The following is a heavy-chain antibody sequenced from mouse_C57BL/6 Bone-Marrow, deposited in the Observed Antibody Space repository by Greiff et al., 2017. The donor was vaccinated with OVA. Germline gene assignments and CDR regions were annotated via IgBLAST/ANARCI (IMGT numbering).Heavy chain of an antibody. Sequence: QVQLQQSGPELVKPGASVKISCKASGYAFSSSWMNWVKQRPGKGLEWIGRIYPGDGATNYNGKFKGKATLTADKSSSTAYMQLSSLTSEDSAVYFCASYGNHRGMDYWGQGTSVTVSS. CDR3: ASYGNHRGMDY. V-gene: IGHV1-82*01. CDR1: GYAFSSSW. CDR2: IYPGDGAT. D-gene: IGHD2-1*01. J-gene: IGHJ4*01.